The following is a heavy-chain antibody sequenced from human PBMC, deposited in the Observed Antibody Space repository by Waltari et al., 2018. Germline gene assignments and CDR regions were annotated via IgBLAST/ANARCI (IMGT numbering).Heavy chain of an antibody. Sequence: QVQLQQSGPGLVKPSQTLSLTCAISGDSVPSNSAPWNWIRQSPSRGLEWRGRTYYRSKWYHGYAVSVKSRITVNPDTSKNQFSLHLNSVTPEDTAVYYCARNWDTSFDYWGRGTLVTVSS. J-gene: IGHJ4*02. D-gene: IGHD7-27*01. CDR3: ARNWDTSFDY. CDR1: GDSVPSNSAP. CDR2: TYYRSKWYH. V-gene: IGHV6-1*01.